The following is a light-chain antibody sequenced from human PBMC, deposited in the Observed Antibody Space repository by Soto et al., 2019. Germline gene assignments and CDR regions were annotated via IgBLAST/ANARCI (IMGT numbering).Light chain of an antibody. V-gene: IGKV3-15*01. CDR3: QQYSIWRT. CDR1: RGVSSK. J-gene: IGKJ1*01. Sequence: EIVMTQSPATLSVSPGERATLSCRASRGVSSKLAWYQQKPGQAPRLVIYGASTRATDIPARFRGSGSGTDFTLTISGLQSEDFAVYYCQQYSIWRTFGQGTKVDIK. CDR2: GAS.